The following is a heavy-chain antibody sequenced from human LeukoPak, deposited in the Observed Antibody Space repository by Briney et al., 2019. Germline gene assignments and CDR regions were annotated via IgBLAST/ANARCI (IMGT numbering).Heavy chain of an antibody. Sequence: KPSETLSLTCTVSGDSISSYYWSWIRQPPGEGLEWIGYISYSGSTNYNPSVKSRVTISVDTSKNQFSLKLSSVTAADTAVYYCARLTGGGYTENFDSWGKGTLVTVSS. D-gene: IGHD5-12*01. CDR1: GDSISSYY. CDR3: ARLTGGGYTENFDS. CDR2: ISYSGST. V-gene: IGHV4-59*08. J-gene: IGHJ4*02.